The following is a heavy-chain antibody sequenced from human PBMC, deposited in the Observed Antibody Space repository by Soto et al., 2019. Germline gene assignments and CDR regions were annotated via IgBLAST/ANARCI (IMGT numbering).Heavy chain of an antibody. CDR2: IWYDGSNK. Sequence: QVQLVESGGGVVQPGRSLRLSCAVSRFTFSSYGMHWVRQAPGKGLEWVAVIWYDGSNKYYADSVKGRFTISRDDSKNTLYLQLNSLRAEDTAVYYCARETGGPLYGMDVWGQGTTVTVSS. D-gene: IGHD7-27*01. J-gene: IGHJ6*02. V-gene: IGHV3-33*01. CDR3: ARETGGPLYGMDV. CDR1: RFTFSSYG.